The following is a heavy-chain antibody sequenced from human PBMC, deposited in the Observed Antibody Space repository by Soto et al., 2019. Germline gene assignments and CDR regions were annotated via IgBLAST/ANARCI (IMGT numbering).Heavy chain of an antibody. J-gene: IGHJ6*02. D-gene: IGHD2-15*01. CDR1: GDSVSSNSAA. Sequence: PSQTLSLTCAISGDSVSSNSAAWNWIRQSPSRGLEWLGRTYYRSKWYNDYAVSVKSRITINPDTSKNQFSLQLNSVAPEDTAVYYCARDSGSAQYYYYGMDVWAKGPRSPSP. CDR3: ARDSGSAQYYYYGMDV. CDR2: TYYRSKWYN. V-gene: IGHV6-1*01.